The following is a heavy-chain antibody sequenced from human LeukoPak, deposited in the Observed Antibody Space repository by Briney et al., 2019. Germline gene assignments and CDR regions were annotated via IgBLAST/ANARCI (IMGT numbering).Heavy chain of an antibody. J-gene: IGHJ4*02. CDR1: GXSVSSKY. CDR3: AGGQMFTSGGFDN. CDR2: IYTGGNE. V-gene: IGHV3-53*01. Sequence: GGSLRLSCAASGXSVSSKYMSWVRQAPGKGLEWVSGIYTGGNEYYADYVKGRFTTSRDNSKKMVYLQMNRLRAEATPLYYCAGGQMFTSGGFDNWGQGALVTVSS. D-gene: IGHD6-19*01.